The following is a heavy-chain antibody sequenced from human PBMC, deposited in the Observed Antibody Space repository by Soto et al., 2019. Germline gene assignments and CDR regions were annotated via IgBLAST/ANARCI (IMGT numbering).Heavy chain of an antibody. CDR1: GFTFSDYA. CDR2: INSDGSST. D-gene: IGHD3-22*01. J-gene: IGHJ4*02. CDR3: ARDPTYFYDSSGYYDY. Sequence: PGGSLRLSCAASGFTFSDYAIHWVRQAPGAGLEWVSRINSDGSSTSYADSVKGRFTISRDNAKNTLYLQMNSLRAEDTAVYYCARDPTYFYDSSGYYDYWGQGTLVTVSS. V-gene: IGHV3-74*01.